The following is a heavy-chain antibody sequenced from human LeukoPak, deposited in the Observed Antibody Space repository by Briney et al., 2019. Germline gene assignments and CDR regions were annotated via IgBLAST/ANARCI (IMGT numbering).Heavy chain of an antibody. J-gene: IGHJ4*02. CDR3: ARDLGAAAEFDY. CDR1: GYTFTDYY. D-gene: IGHD6-13*01. V-gene: IGHV1-2*02. CDR2: IHPNSGAT. Sequence: GAPVKVSCKASGYTFTDYYMHWVRQAPGQGLEWMGWIHPNSGATHYAPKFQGRVTMTRDTSISATYMDLSSLRSDDNAVYYCARDLGAAAEFDYWGQGTLVTVSS.